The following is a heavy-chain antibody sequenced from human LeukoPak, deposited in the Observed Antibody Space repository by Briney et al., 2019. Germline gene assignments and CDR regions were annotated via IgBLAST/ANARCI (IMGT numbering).Heavy chain of an antibody. V-gene: IGHV1-69*13. Sequence: SVKVSCKASGGTFSIYAISWVRQAPGQGLELMGGIIPIFGTANYAQKFQGRVTITADESTSTAYMELSSLRSEDTAVYYCARTTYYYDSSGYYRYAFDIWGQGTMVTVSS. CDR3: ARTTYYYDSSGYYRYAFDI. CDR1: GGTFSIYA. CDR2: IIPIFGTA. J-gene: IGHJ3*02. D-gene: IGHD3-22*01.